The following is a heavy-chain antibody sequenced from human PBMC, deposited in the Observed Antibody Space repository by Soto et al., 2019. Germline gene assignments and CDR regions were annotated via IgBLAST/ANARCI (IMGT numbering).Heavy chain of an antibody. D-gene: IGHD2-2*01. CDR2: INHSGST. V-gene: IGHV4-34*01. Sequence: PSETLSLTCAVYGGSFSGYYWSWIRQPPGKGLEWIGEINHSGSTNYNPSLKSRVTISVDTSKNQFSLKLSSVTAADTAVYYCARRDRYCSSTSCSKYYFDYWGQGTLVTAPQ. CDR1: GGSFSGYY. CDR3: ARRDRYCSSTSCSKYYFDY. J-gene: IGHJ4*02.